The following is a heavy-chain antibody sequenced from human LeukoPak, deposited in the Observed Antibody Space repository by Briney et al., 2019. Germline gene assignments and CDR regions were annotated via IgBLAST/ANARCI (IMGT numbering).Heavy chain of an antibody. J-gene: IGHJ3*02. V-gene: IGHV1-69*05. CDR2: IIPIFGTA. CDR3: ARDREITSLHDAFDI. Sequence: SVKVSCKASGGTFSSYAISWVRQAPGQGLEWMGRIIPIFGTANYAQKFQGRVTITTDESTSTAYMELSSLRSEDTAVYYCARDREITSLHDAFDIWGQGTMVTVSS. D-gene: IGHD3-16*01. CDR1: GGTFSSYA.